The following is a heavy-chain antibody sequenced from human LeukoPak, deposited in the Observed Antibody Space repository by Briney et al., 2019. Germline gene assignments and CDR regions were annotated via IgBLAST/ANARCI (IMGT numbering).Heavy chain of an antibody. CDR3: ARVLSTGRSDY. CDR2: IYSDGST. CDR1: GGSINTYY. Sequence: SETLSLTCTVSGGSINTYYWSWIRQPPGKGLECLGYIYSDGSTNYNPSLKSRLTISVDTSKNQFSLKLSSVIPADTAVYYCARVLSTGRSDYWGQGTLVTVSS. D-gene: IGHD2-8*02. V-gene: IGHV4-59*01. J-gene: IGHJ4*02.